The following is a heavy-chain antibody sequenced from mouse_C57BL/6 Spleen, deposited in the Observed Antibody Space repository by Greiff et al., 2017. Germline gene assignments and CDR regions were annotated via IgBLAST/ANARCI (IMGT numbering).Heavy chain of an antibody. CDR1: GFTFSSYA. CDR2: ISSGGDYI. J-gene: IGHJ2*01. V-gene: IGHV5-9-1*02. D-gene: IGHD2-1*01. Sequence: DVQLVESGEGLVKPGGSLKLSCAASGFTFSSYAMSWVRQTPEKRLEWVAYISSGGDYIYYADTVKGRFTISRDNARNTLYLQMSSLKSEDTAMYYCTRAGGNYGSPYYVDYWGQGTTLTVSS. CDR3: TRAGGNYGSPYYVDY.